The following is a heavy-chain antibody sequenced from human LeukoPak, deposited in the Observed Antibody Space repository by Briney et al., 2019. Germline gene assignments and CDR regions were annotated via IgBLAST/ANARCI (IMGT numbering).Heavy chain of an antibody. Sequence: PGGSLRLSCAASGFTFSSYAMHWVRQAPGKGLEWVALISYDGSDKYYADSVKGRFTISRDNSENTLYLRVNSLRAEDTAVYYCARDPGGYCYDSSGYDYHDAFDIWGQGTMVTVSS. CDR1: GFTFSSYA. J-gene: IGHJ3*02. V-gene: IGHV3-30-3*01. CDR2: ISYDGSDK. CDR3: ARDPGGYCYDSSGYDYHDAFDI. D-gene: IGHD3-22*01.